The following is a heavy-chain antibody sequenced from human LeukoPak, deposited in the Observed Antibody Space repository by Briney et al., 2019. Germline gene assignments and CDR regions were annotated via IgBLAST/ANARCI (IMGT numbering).Heavy chain of an antibody. V-gene: IGHV1-24*01. CDR3: ATMVRGVDIDY. Sequence: ASVKVSCKASGGTFSNYAISWVRQAPGQGLEWMGGFDPEDGETIYAQKFQGRVTMTEDTSTDTAYMELSSLRSEDTAVYYCATMVRGVDIDYWGQGTLVTVSS. CDR2: FDPEDGET. CDR1: GGTFSNYA. D-gene: IGHD3-10*01. J-gene: IGHJ4*02.